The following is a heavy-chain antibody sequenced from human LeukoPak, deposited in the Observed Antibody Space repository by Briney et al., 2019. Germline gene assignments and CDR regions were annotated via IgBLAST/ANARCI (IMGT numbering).Heavy chain of an antibody. J-gene: IGHJ6*02. CDR2: FDPEVGEK. V-gene: IGHV1-24*01. CDR1: GYSLRELS. CDR3: ARGRVHYGMDV. Sequence: ASVKVSCKVSGYSLRELSMYWVRQAPGKGLEWMGGFDPEVGEKIHAQKFQGRVTMTRNTSISTAYMELSSLRSEDTAVYYCARGRVHYGMDVWGQGTTVTVSS.